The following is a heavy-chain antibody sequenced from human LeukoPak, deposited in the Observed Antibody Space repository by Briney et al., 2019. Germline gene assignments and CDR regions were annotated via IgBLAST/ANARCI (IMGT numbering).Heavy chain of an antibody. V-gene: IGHV4-39*07. CDR1: GASVSGSNYY. Sequence: PSETLSLTCAVSGASVSGSNYYWGWIRQPPGKGLEWIGNIYSSGSTYYNPSLKSRVTISVDTSKNQFSLKLSSVTAADTAVYYCARERRAAAGYYFDYWGQGTLVTVSS. D-gene: IGHD6-13*01. CDR2: IYSSGST. CDR3: ARERRAAAGYYFDY. J-gene: IGHJ4*02.